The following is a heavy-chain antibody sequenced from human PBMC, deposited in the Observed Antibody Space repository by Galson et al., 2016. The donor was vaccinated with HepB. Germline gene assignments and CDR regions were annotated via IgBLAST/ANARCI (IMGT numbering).Heavy chain of an antibody. CDR2: IHHSGTT. Sequence: ETLSLTCSVSGYPITSGFFWGWIRQPPGRDLEWIGSIHHSGTTYYNSSLSSRVTISLDTSRNQFSLKLKSVTAADTALYYCARFNDYGDYADYWGRGTLVTVSS. CDR1: GYPITSGFF. V-gene: IGHV4-38-2*01. J-gene: IGHJ4*02. CDR3: ARFNDYGDYADY. D-gene: IGHD4-17*01.